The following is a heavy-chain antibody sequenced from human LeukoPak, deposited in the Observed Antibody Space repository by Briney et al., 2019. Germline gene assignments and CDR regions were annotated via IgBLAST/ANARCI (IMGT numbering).Heavy chain of an antibody. CDR3: ARTRNYYDSSGSQPGYFQH. Sequence: ASVKVSCKASGYTFTTYGIAWVRRAPGQGLEWMGWISAYNGNTNSAQKLQGRVTITRDTSASTAYMELSSLRSEDTAVYYCARTRNYYDSSGSQPGYFQHWGQGTLVTVSS. J-gene: IGHJ1*01. CDR2: ISAYNGNT. V-gene: IGHV1-18*01. D-gene: IGHD3-22*01. CDR1: GYTFTTYG.